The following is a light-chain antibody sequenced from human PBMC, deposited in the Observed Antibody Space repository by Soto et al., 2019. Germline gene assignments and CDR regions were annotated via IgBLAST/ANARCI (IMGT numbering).Light chain of an antibody. CDR1: QSVSSSY. CDR3: QQYGSSPLYT. CDR2: GAS. J-gene: IGKJ2*01. V-gene: IGKV3-20*01. Sequence: EIVLTQSPGTLSLSPGERATLSCRASQSVSSSYLAWYQQKPGQAPRLLIYGASSRATGIPDRFSGSGSGPDFTLAISRLEPEDFAVYYCQQYGSSPLYTFGQGTQLQIK.